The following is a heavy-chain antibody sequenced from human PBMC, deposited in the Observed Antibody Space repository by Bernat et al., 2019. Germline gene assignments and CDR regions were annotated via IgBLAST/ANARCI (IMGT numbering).Heavy chain of an antibody. D-gene: IGHD2-8*02. CDR1: GFTFSSYE. V-gene: IGHV3-48*03. CDR3: ARVRSCTGCPENYNWFDP. CDR2: ISSSGSTI. J-gene: IGHJ5*02. Sequence: EVQLVESGGGLVQPGGSLRLSCAASGFTFSSYEMNWVRQAPGKGLAWVSYISSSGSTIYYADSVKGRFTISRDNAKNSLYLQMNSLRAEDTAVYYCARVRSCTGCPENYNWFDPWGQGTLVTVSS.